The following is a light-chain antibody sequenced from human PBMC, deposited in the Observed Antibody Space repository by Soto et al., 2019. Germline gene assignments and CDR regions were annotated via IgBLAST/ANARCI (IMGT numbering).Light chain of an antibody. CDR1: QSVSNK. CDR3: QEYYHGHPVT. CDR2: GAS. J-gene: IGKJ4*01. Sequence: EIVMTQSPAPLSGSXXERATVSCRASQSVSNKLAWYQQKPGQAPRLLIYGASTRATGIPARFSGSGSGTEFSLTISSLQSEDFAVYYCQEYYHGHPVTFGGVGKVDIK. V-gene: IGKV3-15*01.